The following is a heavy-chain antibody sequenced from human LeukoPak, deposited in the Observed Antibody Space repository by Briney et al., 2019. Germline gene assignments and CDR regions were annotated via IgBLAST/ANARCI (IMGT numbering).Heavy chain of an antibody. CDR2: MNPNSGNT. V-gene: IGHV1-8*01. Sequence: GSVKVSCKASGYTFTSYDINWVRQATGQGLEWMGWMNPNSGNTGYAQKFQGRVTMTRNTSISTAYMELSSLRSEDTAVYYCARGRRGSSWSIPYYYYYYMDVWGKGTTVTISS. CDR3: ARGRRGSSWSIPYYYYYYMDV. J-gene: IGHJ6*03. CDR1: GYTFTSYD. D-gene: IGHD6-13*01.